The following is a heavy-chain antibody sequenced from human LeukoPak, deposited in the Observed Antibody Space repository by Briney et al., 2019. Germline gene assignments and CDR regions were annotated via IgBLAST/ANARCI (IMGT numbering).Heavy chain of an antibody. J-gene: IGHJ3*02. Sequence: GGSLRLSCAASGFTFSTYWVHWVRQAPGKGLVWVSRINSDGSSTIYADSVKGRFTISRDNAKNTLFLQMNGLRADDTAVYYCARDREMTNTAFDIWGRGTMVTVSS. CDR1: GFTFSTYW. D-gene: IGHD5-24*01. CDR3: ARDREMTNTAFDI. CDR2: INSDGSST. V-gene: IGHV3-74*01.